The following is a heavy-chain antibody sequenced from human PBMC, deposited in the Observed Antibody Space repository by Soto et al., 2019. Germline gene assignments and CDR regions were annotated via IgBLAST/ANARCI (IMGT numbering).Heavy chain of an antibody. V-gene: IGHV3-23*01. CDR1: GFTFSSYA. J-gene: IGHJ5*02. CDR2: ISGSGGST. CDR3: AKDGVAVVAATNWFDP. Sequence: QPGGSLRLSCAASGFTFSSYAMSWVRQAPGKGLEWVSAISGSGGSTYYADSVKGRFTISRDNSKNTLYLQMNSLRAEDTAVYYCAKDGVAVVAATNWFDPWGQGTLVTVSS. D-gene: IGHD2-15*01.